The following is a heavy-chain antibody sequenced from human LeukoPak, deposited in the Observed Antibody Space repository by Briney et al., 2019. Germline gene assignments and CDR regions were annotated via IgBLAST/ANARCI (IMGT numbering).Heavy chain of an antibody. CDR3: ARDSGLVARYYYYYMGV. V-gene: IGHV3-21*01. CDR2: ISSSSSYI. Sequence: PGGSLRLSCAASGFTFSSYSMNWVRQGPGKGLEWVSSISSSSSYIYYADSVKGRFTISRDNAKNSLYLQMNSLRAEDTAVYYCARDSGLVARYYYYYMGVWGKGTTVTVSS. J-gene: IGHJ6*03. D-gene: IGHD2-15*01. CDR1: GFTFSSYS.